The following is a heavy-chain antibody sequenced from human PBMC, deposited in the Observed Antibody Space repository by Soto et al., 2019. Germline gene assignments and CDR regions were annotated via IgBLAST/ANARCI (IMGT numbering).Heavy chain of an antibody. J-gene: IGHJ4*02. V-gene: IGHV3-21*01. Sequence: GGSLRLSGAASGFTFSSYSMNWVRQAPGKGLEWVSSISSSSSYIYYADSVKGRFTISRDNAKNSLYLQMNSLRAEDTAVYYCAREGGMATIDYWGQGTLVTVSS. CDR3: AREGGMATIDY. CDR2: ISSSSSYI. D-gene: IGHD5-12*01. CDR1: GFTFSSYS.